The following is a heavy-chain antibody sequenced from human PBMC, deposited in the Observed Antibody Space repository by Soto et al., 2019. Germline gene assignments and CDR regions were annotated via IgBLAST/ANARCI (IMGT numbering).Heavy chain of an antibody. CDR3: AREKSYGMAV. V-gene: IGHV1-8*01. CDR2: MNPDSGNT. CDR1: GYTFTSYD. J-gene: IGHJ6*02. Sequence: QVQLVQSGAEVKKPGASVKVSCKASGYTFTSYDINWVRQATGQGREWMGWMNPDSGNTAYAQKFQGRVTMLRNTCISTAYTELSSLRSDGTADYYCAREKSYGMAVGGQGTTFTVSS.